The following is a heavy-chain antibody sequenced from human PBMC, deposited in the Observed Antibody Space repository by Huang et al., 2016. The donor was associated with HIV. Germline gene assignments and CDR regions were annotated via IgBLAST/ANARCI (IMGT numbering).Heavy chain of an antibody. CDR3: ARRFSSSSGYFDY. J-gene: IGHJ4*02. D-gene: IGHD6-6*01. CDR2: IFHDDSDT. Sequence: VQLVQSGAEVKKPGESLKISCKGSGYSFSSYWIAWVSQMPGKGLEWVGIIFHDDSDTTYSPSFEGQVTISADKSIGAAYRQWSSLKASDTAMYYCARRFSSSSGYFDYWGQGSLVTVSS. V-gene: IGHV5-51*01. CDR1: GYSFSSYW.